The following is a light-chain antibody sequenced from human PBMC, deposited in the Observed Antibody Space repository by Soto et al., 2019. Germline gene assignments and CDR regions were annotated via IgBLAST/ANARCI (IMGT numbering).Light chain of an antibody. J-gene: IGLJ2*01. CDR2: GNS. V-gene: IGLV1-40*01. CDR1: SSNIGAGYD. Sequence: QSVLTQPPSVSWAPGQRVTISCTGSSSNIGAGYDVHWYQHLPGPAPKLLIYGNSNRPSGVPDRFSGSKSGASASLAITGLQAEDEADYYCQSYDSSLSGSVFGGGTKLTVL. CDR3: QSYDSSLSGSV.